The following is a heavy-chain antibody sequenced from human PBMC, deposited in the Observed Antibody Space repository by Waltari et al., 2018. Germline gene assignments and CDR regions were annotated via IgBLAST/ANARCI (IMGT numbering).Heavy chain of an antibody. J-gene: IGHJ3*02. V-gene: IGHV3-7*01. CDR1: GFTFSSYW. CDR2: IKQDGSEK. D-gene: IGHD3-9*01. CDR3: ALDILTGYFFSFNAFDI. Sequence: EVQLVESGGGLVQPGGSLRLSCAASGFTFSSYWMSWVRQAPGKGLEWVANIKQDGSEKYYVDSVKGRFTISRDNAKNSLYLQMNSLRAEDTAVYYCALDILTGYFFSFNAFDIWGQGTMVTVSS.